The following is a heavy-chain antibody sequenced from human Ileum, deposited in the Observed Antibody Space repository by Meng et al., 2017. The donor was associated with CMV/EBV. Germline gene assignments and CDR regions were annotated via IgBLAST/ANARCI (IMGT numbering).Heavy chain of an antibody. CDR2: INRDASST. V-gene: IGHV3-74*01. CDR3: TRRKVGFDP. Sequence: LSTSCVDSGFVFSSYWMPGVRQAPGKGLVWVARINRDASSTNYAASVKGRFTISRDNAKTTLYLQMNSLRAEDSAAYYCTRRKVGFDPWGQGTLVTVSS. J-gene: IGHJ5*02. CDR1: GFVFSSYW.